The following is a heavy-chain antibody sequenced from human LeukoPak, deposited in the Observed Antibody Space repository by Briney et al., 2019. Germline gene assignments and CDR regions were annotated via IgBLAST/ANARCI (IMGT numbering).Heavy chain of an antibody. CDR3: ARELTEDPDAFDI. CDR2: IGRSGTTI. CDR1: GFTFSSYE. V-gene: IGHV3-48*03. J-gene: IGHJ3*02. D-gene: IGHD7-27*01. Sequence: GGSLRLSCAASGFTFSSYEMNWVRQAPGKGLEWVSYIGRSGTTIYYADSVKGRFTISRDNAKNSLCLQMNSLRAGDTAVYYCARELTEDPDAFDIWGQGTMVTVSS.